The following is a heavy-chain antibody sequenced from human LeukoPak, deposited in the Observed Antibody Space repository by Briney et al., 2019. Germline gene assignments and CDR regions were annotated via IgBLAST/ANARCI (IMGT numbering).Heavy chain of an antibody. V-gene: IGHV3-43D*03. D-gene: IGHD6-13*01. CDR1: GFTFDDYA. CDR3: AKDGDSSSWDPFFDY. J-gene: IGHJ4*02. Sequence: GGSLRLSCAASGFTFDDYAMHWVRQAPGKGLEWVSLISWDGGSTYYADSVKGRFTISRDNSKNSLYLQMNSLRAEDTALYYCAKDGDSSSWDPFFDYWGQGTLVTVSS. CDR2: ISWDGGST.